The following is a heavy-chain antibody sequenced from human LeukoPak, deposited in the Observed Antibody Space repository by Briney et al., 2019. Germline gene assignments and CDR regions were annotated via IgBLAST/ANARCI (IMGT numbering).Heavy chain of an antibody. Sequence: GGSLRLSCAASGFTVSSNYMSWVRQAPGKGLEWVSLIYGDGSTYYADSVKGRFTISRDNSKNTLYLQMNSLRAEDTAVYYCARSWFSTYFDYWGQGTLVTVSS. CDR2: IYGDGST. CDR1: GFTVSSNY. J-gene: IGHJ4*02. V-gene: IGHV3-53*01. D-gene: IGHD3-10*01. CDR3: ARSWFSTYFDY.